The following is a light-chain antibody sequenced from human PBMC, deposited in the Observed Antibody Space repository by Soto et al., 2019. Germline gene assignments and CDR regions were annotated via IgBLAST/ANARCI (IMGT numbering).Light chain of an antibody. J-gene: IGLJ3*02. Sequence: QSVLTQPASVSGSPGQSITISCTGASSDVGDYNYVSWYQEHPGQVPKLIIFEVTTRPSGVSDRFSGSRSGNTASLTISGLQDEYEADYYCLSHTGSRTLFGGGTKLTVL. CDR3: LSHTGSRTL. CDR1: SSDVGDYNY. V-gene: IGLV2-14*01. CDR2: EVT.